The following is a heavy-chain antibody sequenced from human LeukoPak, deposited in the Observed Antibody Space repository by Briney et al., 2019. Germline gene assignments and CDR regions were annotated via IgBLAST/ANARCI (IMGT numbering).Heavy chain of an antibody. CDR3: ARGLVLWGGYSSSWYGNWFDP. V-gene: IGHV7-4-1*02. J-gene: IGHJ5*02. D-gene: IGHD6-13*01. CDR1: GYTFTSYA. Sequence: ASVKVSCKASGYTFTSYAMNWVRQAPGQGLEWMGWINTNTGNPTYAQGFTGRFVFSLDTSVSTAYLQISSLKAEDTAVCYCARGLVLWGGYSSSWYGNWFDPWGQGTLVTVSS. CDR2: INTNTGNP.